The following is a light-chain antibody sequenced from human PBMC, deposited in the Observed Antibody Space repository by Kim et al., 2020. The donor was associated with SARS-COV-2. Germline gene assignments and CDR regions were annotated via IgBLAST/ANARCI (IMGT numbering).Light chain of an antibody. CDR1: SSDVGANDY. V-gene: IGLV2-14*03. Sequence: QSALTQPASVSGSPGQSITISCSGTSSDVGANDYVSWYQHRPGRAPKLILYYVNYRPSGVSDRFSGSRSGNTASLTISGLQAADEADYYCSSYTTRGTLDVIFGGGTQLTVL. CDR2: YVN. CDR3: SSYTTRGTLDVI. J-gene: IGLJ2*01.